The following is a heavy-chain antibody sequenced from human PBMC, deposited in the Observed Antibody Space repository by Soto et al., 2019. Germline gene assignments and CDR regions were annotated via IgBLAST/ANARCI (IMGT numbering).Heavy chain of an antibody. J-gene: IGHJ4*02. D-gene: IGHD3-3*01. CDR1: GGSISSYY. CDR3: ARTRITIFGVVQLYFDY. CDR2: IYYSGST. Sequence: SETLSLTCTVSGGSISSYYWSWIRQPPGKGLEWIGYIYYSGSTNYNPSLKSRVTISVDTSKNQFSLKLSSVTAADTAVYYCARTRITIFGVVQLYFDYWGQGTLVTVS. V-gene: IGHV4-59*01.